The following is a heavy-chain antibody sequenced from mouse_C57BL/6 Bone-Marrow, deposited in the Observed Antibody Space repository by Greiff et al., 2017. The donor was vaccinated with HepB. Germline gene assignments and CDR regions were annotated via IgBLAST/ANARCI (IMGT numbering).Heavy chain of an antibody. CDR2: IRLKSDNYAT. V-gene: IGHV6-3*01. CDR3: TIYYDYDGGFAY. Sequence: EVQVVESGGGLVQPGGSMKLSCVASGFTFSNYWMNWVRPSPEKGLEWVAQIRLKSDNYATHYAESVKGRFTISRDDSKSSVYLQMNNLRAEDTGIYYCTIYYDYDGGFAYWGQGTLVTVSA. CDR1: GFTFSNYW. J-gene: IGHJ3*01. D-gene: IGHD2-4*01.